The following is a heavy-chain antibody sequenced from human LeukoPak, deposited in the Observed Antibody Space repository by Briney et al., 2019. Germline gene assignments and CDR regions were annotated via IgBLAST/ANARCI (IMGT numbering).Heavy chain of an antibody. CDR1: GYTFTSYD. V-gene: IGHV1-8*01. J-gene: IGHJ4*02. CDR3: ARGWGSGSYRKSGFDY. Sequence: ASVTVSCKASGYTFTSYDINWVRQATGQGLEWMGWMTPNSGNTGYAQKFQGRVTMTRNTSISTAYMELSSLRSEDTAVYYCARGWGSGSYRKSGFDYWGQGTLVTASS. D-gene: IGHD3-10*01. CDR2: MTPNSGNT.